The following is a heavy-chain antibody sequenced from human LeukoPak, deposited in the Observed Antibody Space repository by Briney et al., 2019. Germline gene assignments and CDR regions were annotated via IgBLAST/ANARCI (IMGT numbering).Heavy chain of an antibody. CDR3: TRGGHDYGGSFDT. J-gene: IGHJ5*02. V-gene: IGHV4-61*02. CDR2: ISAGGRT. Sequence: SETLSLTCAISGASIASGSYPWDWIRQPAGSRPEYIGRISAGGRTNYNPSLKSRLTISMDTSKNHVSLRLSSVTAADTAVYYCTRGGHDYGGSFDTWGQGILVTVSS. CDR1: GASIASGSYP. D-gene: IGHD4-23*01.